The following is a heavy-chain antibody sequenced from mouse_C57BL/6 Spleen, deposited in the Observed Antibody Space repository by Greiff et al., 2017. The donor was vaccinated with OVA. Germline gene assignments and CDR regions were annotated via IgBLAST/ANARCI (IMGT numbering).Heavy chain of an antibody. CDR3: ARDRDYDYVHWYFDV. Sequence: DVKLVESGGGLVKPGGSLKLSCAASGFTFSSYAMSWVRQTPEKRLEWVATISDGGSYTYYPDNVKGRFTISRDNAKNNLYLQMSHLKSEDTAMYYCARDRDYDYVHWYFDVWGTGTTVTVSS. CDR1: GFTFSSYA. J-gene: IGHJ1*03. CDR2: ISDGGSYT. V-gene: IGHV5-4*01. D-gene: IGHD2-4*01.